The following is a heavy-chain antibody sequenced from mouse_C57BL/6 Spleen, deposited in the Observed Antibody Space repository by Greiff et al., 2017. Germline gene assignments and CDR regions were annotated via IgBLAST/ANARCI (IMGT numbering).Heavy chain of an antibody. V-gene: IGHV3-6*01. CDR1: GYSITSGYY. CDR2: ISYDGSN. J-gene: IGHJ4*01. Sequence: EVKVEESGPGLVKPSQSLSLTCSVTGYSITSGYYWNWIRQFPGNKLEWMGYISYDGSNNYNPSLKNRISITHDTSKNQFFLKLNSVTTEDTATYYCARGRYDGYLYAMDYWGQGTSVTVSS. D-gene: IGHD2-3*01. CDR3: ARGRYDGYLYAMDY.